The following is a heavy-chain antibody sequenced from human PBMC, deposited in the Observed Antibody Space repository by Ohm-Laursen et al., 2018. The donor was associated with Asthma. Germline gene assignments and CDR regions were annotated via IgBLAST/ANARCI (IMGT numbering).Heavy chain of an antibody. V-gene: IGHV1-2*06. J-gene: IGHJ5*02. Sequence: SLKVACKASGYTFTGYYMHWVRQAPGQGLEWMGRINPNSGGTNYAQKFQGRVTMTRDTSISTAYMELSRLRSDDTAVYYCARDDPRIAAAGTRWFDPWGQGTLVTVSS. CDR1: GYTFTGYY. CDR2: INPNSGGT. CDR3: ARDDPRIAAAGTRWFDP. D-gene: IGHD6-13*01.